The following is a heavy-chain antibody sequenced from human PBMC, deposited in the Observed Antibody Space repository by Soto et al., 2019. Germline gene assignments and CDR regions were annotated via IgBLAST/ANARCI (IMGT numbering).Heavy chain of an antibody. CDR1: GFTFSSYA. D-gene: IGHD6-6*01. Sequence: GGSLRLSCAASGFTFSSYAMSWVRQAPGKGLEWVSAISGSGGSTYYADSVKGRFTISRDNSKNTLYLQMNSLRAEATAVYYCAKETSKYSSPSHYYYYGMDVWGQATTVTVSS. J-gene: IGHJ6*02. CDR3: AKETSKYSSPSHYYYYGMDV. CDR2: ISGSGGST. V-gene: IGHV3-23*01.